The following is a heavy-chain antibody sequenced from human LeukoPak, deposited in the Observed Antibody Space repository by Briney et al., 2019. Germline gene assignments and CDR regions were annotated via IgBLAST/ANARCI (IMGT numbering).Heavy chain of an antibody. Sequence: GGSLRLSCAGYGFTFSNSWMGWVRQAPGEGLEWVANVQHIGGETYYVDSVKGRFTISRDNAKNSVYLQMNSLRADDTAVYYCATQRRYQLLPSYMDVWGKGTTVTVSS. CDR1: GFTFSNSW. D-gene: IGHD2-2*01. J-gene: IGHJ6*03. CDR2: VQHIGGET. V-gene: IGHV3-7*01. CDR3: ATQRRYQLLPSYMDV.